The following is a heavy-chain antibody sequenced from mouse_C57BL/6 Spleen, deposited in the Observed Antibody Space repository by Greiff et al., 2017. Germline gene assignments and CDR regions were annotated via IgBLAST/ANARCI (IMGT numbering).Heavy chain of an antibody. J-gene: IGHJ4*01. CDR1: GFTFSSYA. D-gene: IGHD1-1*02. CDR3: TREGGYYAMDY. V-gene: IGHV5-9-1*02. CDR2: ISSGGDYI. Sequence: DVMLVESGEGLVKPGGSLKLSCAASGFTFSSYAMSWVRQTPEKRLEWVAYISSGGDYIYYADTVKGRFTISRDNARNTLYLQMSSLKSEDTAMYYCTREGGYYAMDYWGQGTSVTVSS.